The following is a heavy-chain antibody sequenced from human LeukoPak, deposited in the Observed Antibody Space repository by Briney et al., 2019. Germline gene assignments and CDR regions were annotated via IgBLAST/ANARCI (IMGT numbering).Heavy chain of an antibody. J-gene: IGHJ4*02. CDR3: ARAYCGGDCPLWY. V-gene: IGHV3-53*01. CDR2: IYSGGST. D-gene: IGHD2-21*02. Sequence: PGGSLSLSCAASGFPVSSNYMNWVRQAPGKGLEGVSVIYSGGSTYYADSVKGRFTISRDNSKNTLYLQMNSLRAEDTAVYYCARAYCGGDCPLWYWGQGTLVTVSS. CDR1: GFPVSSNY.